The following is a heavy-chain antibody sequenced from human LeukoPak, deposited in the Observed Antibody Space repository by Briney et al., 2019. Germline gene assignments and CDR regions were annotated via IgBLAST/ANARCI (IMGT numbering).Heavy chain of an antibody. Sequence: GASVKVSCKASGYTFTSYGISWVRQAPGQGLEWMGWINPNSGGTNYAQKFQGRVTMTRDTSISTAYMELSRLRSDDTAVYYCARKSYAFDIWGQGTMVTVSS. CDR1: GYTFTSYG. V-gene: IGHV1-2*02. CDR3: ARKSYAFDI. D-gene: IGHD3-16*02. J-gene: IGHJ3*02. CDR2: INPNSGGT.